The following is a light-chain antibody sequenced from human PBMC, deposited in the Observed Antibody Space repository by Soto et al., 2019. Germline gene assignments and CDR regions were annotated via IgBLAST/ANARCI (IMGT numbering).Light chain of an antibody. Sequence: QSVVTQPPSVSGAPGQRVTISCTGSSSNIGAGYDVHWYQQVPGTVPKLLIYVNNNRPSGVPDRFSGSKSGTSASLAITGLQAEDEADYYCQSFDSSLRAWVFGGGTKLTVL. V-gene: IGLV1-40*01. J-gene: IGLJ3*02. CDR3: QSFDSSLRAWV. CDR2: VNN. CDR1: SSNIGAGYD.